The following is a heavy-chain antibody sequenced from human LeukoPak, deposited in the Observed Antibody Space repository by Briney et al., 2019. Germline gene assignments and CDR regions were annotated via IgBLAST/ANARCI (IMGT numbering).Heavy chain of an antibody. J-gene: IGHJ4*02. Sequence: SQTLSLTYAISGDSVPSNSAAWNWIRQSPSRALEWLGRTYYRSKWYNDYAVSVKSRITINPDTSKNQFSLQLNSVTPEDTAVYYCAMGNGYNFDYWGQGTLVTVSS. V-gene: IGHV6-1*01. CDR2: TYYRSKWYN. D-gene: IGHD5-24*01. CDR1: GDSVPSNSAA. CDR3: AMGNGYNFDY.